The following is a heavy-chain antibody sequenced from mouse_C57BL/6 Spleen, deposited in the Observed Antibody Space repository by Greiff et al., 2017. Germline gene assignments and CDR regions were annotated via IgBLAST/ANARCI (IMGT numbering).Heavy chain of an antibody. J-gene: IGHJ3*01. CDR1: GYTFTDYE. CDR2: IDPETGGT. V-gene: IGHV1-15*01. Sequence: QVQLQQSGAELVRPGASVTLSCKASGYTFTDYEMHWVKQTPVHGLEWIGAIDPETGGTAYNQKFKGKAILTADKSSSTAYMELRSLTSEDSAVYYCTRARLRGGPWFAYWGQGTLVTVSA. D-gene: IGHD2-4*01. CDR3: TRARLRGGPWFAY.